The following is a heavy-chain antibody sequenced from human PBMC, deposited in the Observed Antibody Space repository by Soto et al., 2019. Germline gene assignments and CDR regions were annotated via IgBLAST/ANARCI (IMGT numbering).Heavy chain of an antibody. D-gene: IGHD3-22*01. CDR3: ARGLLVNHYSFSMNV. J-gene: IGHJ6*02. CDR2: LYRDEST. V-gene: IGHV3-53*01. CDR1: GFTVSRNY. Sequence: GGSLRLSCAASGFTVSRNYMNWVRQAPGKGLEWVSILYRDESTYSADSVKGRFTISRDNSKNTLYLQMNSLRIDDTAVYYCARGLLVNHYSFSMNVWGQGTTVTVSS.